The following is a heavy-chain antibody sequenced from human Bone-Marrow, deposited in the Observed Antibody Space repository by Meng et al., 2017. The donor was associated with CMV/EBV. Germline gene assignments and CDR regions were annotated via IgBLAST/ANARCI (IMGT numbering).Heavy chain of an antibody. V-gene: IGHV3-11*04. CDR2: ISSSGSTI. Sequence: GESLKISCAASGFTFSDYCMSWIRQAPGKGLEWVSYISSSGSTIYYADSVKGRFTISRDNAKNSLYLQMNSLRAEDTAVYYCARGRRWFGELLHDYWGQGTLVTVSS. J-gene: IGHJ4*02. D-gene: IGHD3-10*01. CDR1: GFTFSDYC. CDR3: ARGRRWFGELLHDY.